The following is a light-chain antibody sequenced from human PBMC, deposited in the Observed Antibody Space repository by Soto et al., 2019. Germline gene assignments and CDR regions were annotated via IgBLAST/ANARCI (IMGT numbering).Light chain of an antibody. J-gene: IGKJ2*01. Sequence: EIVLTQSPATLSLSPGERATLSCRASQSVSSYLAWYQQKPGQAPRLLIYDASNRATGIPARFSGSGSGTDFTLLISSLEHEDFAVYYCHQRSNWPPYTVGQGTKLEIK. V-gene: IGKV3-11*01. CDR1: QSVSSY. CDR2: DAS. CDR3: HQRSNWPPYT.